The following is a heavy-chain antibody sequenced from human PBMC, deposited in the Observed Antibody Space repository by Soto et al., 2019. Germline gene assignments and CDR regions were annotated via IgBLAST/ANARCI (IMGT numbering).Heavy chain of an antibody. CDR1: GYTFTGYY. CDR3: AGSRAVAGTGFDY. CDR2: INPNSGGT. J-gene: IGHJ4*02. V-gene: IGHV1-2*02. Sequence: ASVKVSCKASGYTFTGYYMHWVRQAPGQGLEWMGWINPNSGGTNYAQKFQGRVTMTRDTSISTAYMELSRLRSDDTAVYYCAGSRAVAGTGFDYWGQGTLVTVSS. D-gene: IGHD6-19*01.